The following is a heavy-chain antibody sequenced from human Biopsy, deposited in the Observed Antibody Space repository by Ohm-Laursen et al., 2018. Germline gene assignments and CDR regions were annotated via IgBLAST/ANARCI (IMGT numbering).Heavy chain of an antibody. CDR2: ISTYNDDT. D-gene: IGHD3-3*01. CDR1: GYTFTAYG. Sequence: VASVKVSCKTSGYTFTAYGISWVRQAPGQGLEWMGWISTYNDDTNIAQKFQGRVSMTNETSTRTAYMELRSLRSGDTAIYFCARDPGYDFWSGSDPFDIWGQGTLVTVS. CDR3: ARDPGYDFWSGSDPFDI. V-gene: IGHV1-18*04. J-gene: IGHJ3*02.